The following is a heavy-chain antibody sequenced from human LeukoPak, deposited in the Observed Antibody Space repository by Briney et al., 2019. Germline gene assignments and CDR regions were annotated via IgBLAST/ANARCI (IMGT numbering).Heavy chain of an antibody. CDR1: GFTFSSYA. J-gene: IGHJ4*02. CDR2: ISGSAGST. Sequence: GGSLRLSCAASGFTFSSYAMSWVRQAPGKGLEWVSAISGSAGSTYYADSVKGRFTISRANSKNTLYLQMNSLRAEDTAVYYCAKDSTTGTYGYWGQGTLVTVSS. V-gene: IGHV3-23*01. D-gene: IGHD1-1*01. CDR3: AKDSTTGTYGY.